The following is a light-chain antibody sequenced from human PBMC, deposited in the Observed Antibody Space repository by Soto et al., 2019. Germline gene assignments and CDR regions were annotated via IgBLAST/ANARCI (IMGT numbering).Light chain of an antibody. CDR1: QRVSSN. J-gene: IGKJ5*01. V-gene: IGKV3-15*01. Sequence: ERVTWQSPTTLSVSPWRRPTLTSTSSQRVSSNLAWYQQKPGQAPRLLIYGASTRATGIPARFSGSGSGTDFTLTISRLEPADYAVYYCQQYGSSTGITFGQGTRLEIK. CDR2: GAS. CDR3: QQYGSSTGIT.